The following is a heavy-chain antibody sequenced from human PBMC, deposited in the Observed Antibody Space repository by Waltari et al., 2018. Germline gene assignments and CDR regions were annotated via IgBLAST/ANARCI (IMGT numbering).Heavy chain of an antibody. CDR3: ATPTYYDFWSGALSPFDY. J-gene: IGHJ4*02. V-gene: IGHV1-69-2*01. D-gene: IGHD3-3*01. Sequence: EVQLVQSGAEVKKPGATVKISCKASGYTFTDYYMHWVQQAPGKGLEWMGRVEPGDGETIDAEKFQGRVTITADTSTDTAYMELSSLRSEDTAVYYCATPTYYDFWSGALSPFDYWGQGTLVTVSS. CDR2: VEPGDGET. CDR1: GYTFTDYY.